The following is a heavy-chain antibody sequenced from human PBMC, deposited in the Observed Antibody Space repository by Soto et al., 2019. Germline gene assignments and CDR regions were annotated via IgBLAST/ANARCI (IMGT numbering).Heavy chain of an antibody. CDR1: GYTFTSYG. V-gene: IGHV1-46*01. J-gene: IGHJ4*02. Sequence: ASVKVSCKASGYTFTSYGISWVRQAPGQGLEWMGIINASGGSTSYAQKFQGRVTMTRDTSTSTVYMELSSLRSEDTAVYYCARASRAGGGFDYWGQGTLVTVSS. CDR3: ARASRAGGGFDY. D-gene: IGHD6-19*01. CDR2: INASGGST.